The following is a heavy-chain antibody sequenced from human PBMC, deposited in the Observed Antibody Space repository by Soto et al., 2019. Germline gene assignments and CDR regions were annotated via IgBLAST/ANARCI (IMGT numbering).Heavy chain of an antibody. CDR3: ARYSGYSEALGY. CDR1: GYTFTSYG. CDR2: MNPNSGNT. D-gene: IGHD5-12*01. Sequence: ASVKVSCKASGYTFTSYGISWVRQATGQGLEWMGWMNPNSGNTGYAQKFQGRVTMTRNTSISTAYMELSSLRSEDTAVYYCARYSGYSEALGYWGQGTLVTVS. V-gene: IGHV1-8*02. J-gene: IGHJ4*02.